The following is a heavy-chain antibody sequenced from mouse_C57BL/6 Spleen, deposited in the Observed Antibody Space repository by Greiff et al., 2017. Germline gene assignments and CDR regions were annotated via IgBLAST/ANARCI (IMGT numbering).Heavy chain of an antibody. Sequence: VQLQQPGTELVKPGASVKLSCKASGYTFTSYWMHWVKQRPGQGLEWIGNINPSNGGTNYNEKFKSKATLTVDKSSSTAYMQLSSLTSADSAVYYCARYMYYGSSYDYFDYWGQGTTLTVSS. CDR2: INPSNGGT. CDR3: ARYMYYGSSYDYFDY. CDR1: GYTFTSYW. J-gene: IGHJ2*01. D-gene: IGHD1-1*01. V-gene: IGHV1-53*01.